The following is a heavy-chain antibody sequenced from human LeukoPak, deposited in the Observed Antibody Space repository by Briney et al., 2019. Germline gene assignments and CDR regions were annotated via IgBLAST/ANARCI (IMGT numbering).Heavy chain of an antibody. CDR1: GYTFTSYA. V-gene: IGHV1-3*01. Sequence: ASVKVSCKASGYTFTSYAMHWVRQAPGQRLEWMGWINAGNGNTKYSQKFQGRVTITRDTSASTAYMELSSLRSEDTAVYYCARGPPSYYYFDYWGQGTLVTVPS. CDR2: INAGNGNT. J-gene: IGHJ4*02. D-gene: IGHD3-10*01. CDR3: ARGPPSYYYFDY.